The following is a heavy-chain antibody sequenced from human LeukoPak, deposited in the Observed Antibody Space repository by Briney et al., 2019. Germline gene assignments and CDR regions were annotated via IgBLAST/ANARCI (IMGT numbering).Heavy chain of an antibody. CDR2: LNPSSGDT. CDR1: GYTFTHYY. V-gene: IGHV1-2*02. D-gene: IGHD2-15*01. Sequence: GASVRLSCKASGYTFTHYYMHWLRQAPGQGLEWMGWLNPSSGDTNHAQIFQGRVTLTRDTSISTAYMELSSLRSDDSAVYYCAGEFCSGGNCRQGFDYWGQGTLVTVSS. CDR3: AGEFCSGGNCRQGFDY. J-gene: IGHJ4*02.